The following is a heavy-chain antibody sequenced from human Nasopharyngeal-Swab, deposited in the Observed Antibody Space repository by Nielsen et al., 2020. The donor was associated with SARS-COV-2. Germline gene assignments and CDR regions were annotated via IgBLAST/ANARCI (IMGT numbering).Heavy chain of an antibody. CDR2: ISSSSSYI. CDR1: GFTFSSYS. Sequence: GGSLRLSCAASGFTFSSYSMNWVRQAPGKGLEWVSSISSSSSYIYYADSVKGRFTISRDNAKNSLYLQMNSLRAEDTAVYYCARDWGYGDYIDIWGQGTMVTVSS. J-gene: IGHJ3*02. D-gene: IGHD4-17*01. CDR3: ARDWGYGDYIDI. V-gene: IGHV3-21*01.